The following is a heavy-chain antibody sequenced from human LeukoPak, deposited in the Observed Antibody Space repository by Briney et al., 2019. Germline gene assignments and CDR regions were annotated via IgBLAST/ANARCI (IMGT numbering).Heavy chain of an antibody. D-gene: IGHD3-10*01. CDR1: GFTFTSCW. V-gene: IGHV3-33*08. J-gene: IGHJ4*02. Sequence: GGSLRLSCAASGFTFTSCWMHWVRQAPGKGLEWVAVIWYDGSNRYYEDSVKGRFTISRDKSKNTLYLQMNSLRAEDTAVYYCARGGIASDGSGSFDYWGQGILVTVSS. CDR3: ARGGIASDGSGSFDY. CDR2: IWYDGSNR.